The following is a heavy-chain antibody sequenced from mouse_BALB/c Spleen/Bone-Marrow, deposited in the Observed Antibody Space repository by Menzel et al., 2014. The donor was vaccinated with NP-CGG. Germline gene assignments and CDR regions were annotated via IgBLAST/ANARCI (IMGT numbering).Heavy chain of an antibody. V-gene: IGHV14-3*02. CDR1: GFNIKDTY. Sequence: EVKLVESGAELVKPGASVKLSCTASGFNIKDTYMHWVKQRPEQGLEWIGRIDPANGNTKYVPKFQGKATITADTSSNTAYLQLSSLTSEDTAVCYCASYYYGSSSFAYWGQGTLVTVSA. CDR2: IDPANGNT. D-gene: IGHD1-1*01. CDR3: ASYYYGSSSFAY. J-gene: IGHJ3*01.